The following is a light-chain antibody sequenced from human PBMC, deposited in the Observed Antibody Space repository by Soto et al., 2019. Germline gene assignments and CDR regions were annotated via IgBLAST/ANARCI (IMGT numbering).Light chain of an antibody. CDR3: QQSYT. CDR2: YAS. Sequence: IVMTQSPATLSVSPGERVTISCRASQSVTNTLAWYQHKPGQAPRLLISYASRGATGIPARFSGSGSGTDFTLTINSLQSEDFAVYYCQQSYTFGQGTKLEIK. J-gene: IGKJ2*01. V-gene: IGKV3-15*01. CDR1: QSVTNT.